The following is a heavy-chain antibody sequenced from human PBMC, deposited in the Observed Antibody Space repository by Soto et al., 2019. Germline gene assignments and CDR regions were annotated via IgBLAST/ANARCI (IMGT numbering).Heavy chain of an antibody. CDR3: AKLTAYYDFWSGSDFDY. J-gene: IGHJ4*02. CDR1: GFTFNSYA. V-gene: IGHV3-23*01. Sequence: GGSLRLSCEASGFTFNSYAMSWVRQAPGKGLEWVSSITASGRNSYYADSVKGRFTISRDQSKNTLFLQMSSLRAEDTALYYCAKLTAYYDFWSGSDFDYWGQGALVTV. D-gene: IGHD3-3*01. CDR2: ITASGRNS.